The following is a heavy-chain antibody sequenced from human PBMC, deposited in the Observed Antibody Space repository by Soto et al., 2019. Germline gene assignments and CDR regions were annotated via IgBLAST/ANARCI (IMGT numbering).Heavy chain of an antibody. Sequence: PSETLSLTCTVSGASINSDGYYWSWIRQHPGKGLEWIGYISYSGGTYYNPSLKSRVSMSVDTSKHQFSLKLNYVTAADTAVYYCARDGDALIRGLLDYWGQGALVTVST. D-gene: IGHD1-26*01. V-gene: IGHV4-31*03. CDR2: ISYSGGT. J-gene: IGHJ4*02. CDR1: GASINSDGYY. CDR3: ARDGDALIRGLLDY.